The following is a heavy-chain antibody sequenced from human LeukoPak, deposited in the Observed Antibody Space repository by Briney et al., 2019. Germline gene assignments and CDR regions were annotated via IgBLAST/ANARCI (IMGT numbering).Heavy chain of an antibody. CDR1: GYTFTSYD. CDR2: MNPNSGNT. CDR3: ARAGAVVDNWFDP. D-gene: IGHD2-15*01. V-gene: IGHV1-8*01. J-gene: IGHJ5*02. Sequence: ASVKVSCKASGYTFTSYDINWVRQATGQGLERMGRMNPNSGNTGYAQKFQGRVTMTTDTSTTTAYMELRSLRSDDTAVYYCARAGAVVDNWFDPWGQGTLVTVSS.